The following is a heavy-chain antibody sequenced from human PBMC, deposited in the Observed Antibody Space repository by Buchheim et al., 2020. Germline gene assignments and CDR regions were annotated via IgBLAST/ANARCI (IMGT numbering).Heavy chain of an antibody. Sequence: QVQLQESGPGLVKPSETLSLTCTVSGGSISTYYWSWIRQPPGKGLEWIAYVHYSGSTVYNPSLKSRVTMSVDTSKNKFSLNLISLTAADTAVYYCVRGNPVTASYYFDSWGQGTL. D-gene: IGHD2-21*02. CDR2: VHYSGST. J-gene: IGHJ4*02. V-gene: IGHV4-59*01. CDR3: VRGNPVTASYYFDS. CDR1: GGSISTYY.